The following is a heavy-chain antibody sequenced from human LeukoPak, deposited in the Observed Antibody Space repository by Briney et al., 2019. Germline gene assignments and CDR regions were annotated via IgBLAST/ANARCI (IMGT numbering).Heavy chain of an antibody. J-gene: IGHJ4*02. CDR3: ARGYDGTGHCSSTSCRPLGY. V-gene: IGHV4-39*07. CDR2: VHYSGST. D-gene: IGHD2-2*01. CDR1: GGSISSSSYY. Sequence: SETLSLTCTVSGGSISSSSYYWGWIRQPPGKGLEWIGSVHYSGSTYYNPSLKSRVTISVDTSKNQFSLKLSSVTAADTAVYYCARGYDGTGHCSSTSCRPLGYWGQGTLVTVSS.